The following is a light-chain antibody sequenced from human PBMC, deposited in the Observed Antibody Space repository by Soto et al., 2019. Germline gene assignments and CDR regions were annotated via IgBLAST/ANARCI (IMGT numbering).Light chain of an antibody. CDR3: SSYASSNNLYV. CDR1: SSDIGVYNY. Sequence: QSALTQPPSASGSPGQSVTISCTGTSSDIGVYNYVSWYQQHPGKAPKLMIYEVSERPSGVPDRFSGSKSGNTASLTVSGLQTEDEADYYCSSYASSNNLYVFGTGTKLTVL. V-gene: IGLV2-8*01. CDR2: EVS. J-gene: IGLJ1*01.